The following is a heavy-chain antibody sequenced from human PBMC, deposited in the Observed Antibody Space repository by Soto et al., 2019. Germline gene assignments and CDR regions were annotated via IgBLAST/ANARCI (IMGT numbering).Heavy chain of an antibody. V-gene: IGHV3-7*04. J-gene: IGHJ6*02. CDR2: IKQDGSEK. Sequence: PGGSLRLSCAASGFTFSSYWMSWVRQAPGKGLEWVANIKQDGSEKYYVDSVKGRFTISRDNAKNSLYLQMNSLRAEDTAVYYCARENLTGEDYYYGMDVWGQGTTVTVSS. D-gene: IGHD7-27*01. CDR3: ARENLTGEDYYYGMDV. CDR1: GFTFSSYW.